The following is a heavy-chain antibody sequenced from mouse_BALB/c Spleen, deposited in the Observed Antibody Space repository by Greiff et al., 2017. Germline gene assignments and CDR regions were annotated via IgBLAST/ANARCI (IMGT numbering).Heavy chain of an antibody. Sequence: QVQLKQSGAELMKPGASVKISCKATGYTFSSYWIEWVKQRPGHGLEWIGEILPGSGSTNYNEKFKGKATFTADTSSNTAYMQLSSLTSEDSAVYYCARSHYYGLYYFDYWGQGTTLTVSS. V-gene: IGHV1-9*01. CDR2: ILPGSGST. CDR1: GYTFSSYW. CDR3: ARSHYYGLYYFDY. D-gene: IGHD2-1*01. J-gene: IGHJ2*01.